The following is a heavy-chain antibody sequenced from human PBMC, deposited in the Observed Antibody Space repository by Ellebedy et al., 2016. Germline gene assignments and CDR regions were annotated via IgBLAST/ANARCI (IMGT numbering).Heavy chain of an antibody. Sequence: GGSLRLSCAASGFTFSSYSMNWVRQAPGKGLEWVSSISSSSSYIYYADSVKGRFTISRDNAKNSLYLQMNSLRAEDTAVYYCARDLGHWNDVACWFDPWGQGTLVTVSS. CDR1: GFTFSSYS. CDR2: ISSSSSYI. V-gene: IGHV3-21*01. CDR3: ARDLGHWNDVACWFDP. D-gene: IGHD1-1*01. J-gene: IGHJ5*02.